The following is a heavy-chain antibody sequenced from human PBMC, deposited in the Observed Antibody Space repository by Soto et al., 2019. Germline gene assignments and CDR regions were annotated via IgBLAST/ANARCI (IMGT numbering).Heavy chain of an antibody. D-gene: IGHD3-9*01. Sequence: PGESLKISCKGPGYSFTNYWIGWVRQMPGKGLEWMGIINPADSDTRYSPSFQGQVTVSVDKSISTAYLQRGSLKASDTAMYYCVRPDSTGYYSHWGQGTPVTVSS. CDR1: GYSFTNYW. CDR3: VRPDSTGYYSH. J-gene: IGHJ4*02. V-gene: IGHV5-51*01. CDR2: INPADSDT.